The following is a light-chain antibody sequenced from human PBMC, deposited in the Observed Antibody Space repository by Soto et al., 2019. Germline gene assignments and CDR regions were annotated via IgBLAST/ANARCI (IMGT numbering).Light chain of an antibody. CDR2: EVI. V-gene: IGLV2-14*01. CDR3: SSYTSSDIWV. Sequence: QSVLTQPASVSGSPGQSITISCTGTSSDVGGYNYVSWYQHPPGKAPKLMIYEVINRPSGVSNRFSGSKSGNTASLTISGLQAEDEADYYCSSYTSSDIWVFGGGTQLTVL. J-gene: IGLJ3*02. CDR1: SSDVGGYNY.